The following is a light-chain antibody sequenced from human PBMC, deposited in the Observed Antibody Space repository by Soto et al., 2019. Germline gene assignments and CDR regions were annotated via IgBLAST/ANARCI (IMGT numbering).Light chain of an antibody. Sequence: EIVLSQSPGTLSLSPGERATLSCRASQSVISNYLAWYQKKPGQAPRLLIYGASSRATGIPDRFSGSASGTDFTLTISSLEPEDFAVYHCHQYGRSPTFRQWTRLEIK. CDR2: GAS. CDR3: HQYGRSPT. CDR1: QSVISNY. V-gene: IGKV3-20*01. J-gene: IGKJ5*01.